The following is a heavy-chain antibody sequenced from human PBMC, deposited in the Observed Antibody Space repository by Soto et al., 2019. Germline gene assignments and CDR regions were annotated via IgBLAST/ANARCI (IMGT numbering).Heavy chain of an antibody. CDR1: GFTFSTHG. J-gene: IGHJ2*01. CDR3: AKISCGGGSCYWFFDL. Sequence: QVQLVESGGGMVQPGRSLRLSCAASGFTFSTHGMHWVRQAPGKGLEWVAAVAYDGGSKYYADSVKGRFTSSRDNSKNTLYLVMNMLRTEDTAVYYCAKISCGGGSCYWFFDLWGRGTLVTVSS. V-gene: IGHV3-30*18. CDR2: VAYDGGSK. D-gene: IGHD2-15*01.